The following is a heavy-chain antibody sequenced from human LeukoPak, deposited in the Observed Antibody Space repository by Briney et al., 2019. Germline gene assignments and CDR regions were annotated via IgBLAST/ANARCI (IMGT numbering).Heavy chain of an antibody. J-gene: IGHJ4*02. Sequence: GGSLTLSCAASGYTFSDFSANWVRQAPGKGLEGVSSISVRSNYRYYADSVRGRFTISRDGARDSLFLQMNSLRAEDTAVYFCVRLRRNNDRSGYYYYYDYWGQGTLVTVSS. V-gene: IGHV3-21*01. D-gene: IGHD3-22*01. CDR1: GYTFSDFS. CDR2: ISVRSNYR. CDR3: VRLRRNNDRSGYYYYYDY.